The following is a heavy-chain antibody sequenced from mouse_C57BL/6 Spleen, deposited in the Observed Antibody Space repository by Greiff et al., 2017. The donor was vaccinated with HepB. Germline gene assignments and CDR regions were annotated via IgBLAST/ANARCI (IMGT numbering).Heavy chain of an antibody. CDR2: FHPYNDDT. D-gene: IGHD1-1*01. CDR3: ARSYYGHWNWYFDV. CDR1: GYTFTTYP. V-gene: IGHV1-47*01. J-gene: IGHJ1*03. Sequence: LVESGAELVKPGASVKMSCKASGYTFTTYPIEWMKQNHGKSLEWIGNFHPYNDDTKYNEKFKGKATLTVEKSSSTVYLELSRLTSDDSAVYYCARSYYGHWNWYFDVWGTGTTVTVSS.